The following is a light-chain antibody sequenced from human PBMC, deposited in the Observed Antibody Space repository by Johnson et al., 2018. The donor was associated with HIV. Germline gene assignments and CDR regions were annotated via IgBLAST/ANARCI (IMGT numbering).Light chain of an antibody. CDR3: GTWDSSLSTYV. CDR1: SSDMGNYA. V-gene: IGLV1-51*02. J-gene: IGLJ1*01. CDR2: ENN. Sequence: QSVLTQPPSVSAAPGQKVTISCSGSSSDMGNYAVSWYQQLPGTAPKLLIYENNKRPSGIPDRFSGSKSGTSATLGITALQTGDEADYYCGTWDSSLSTYVFGTGTKVTVL.